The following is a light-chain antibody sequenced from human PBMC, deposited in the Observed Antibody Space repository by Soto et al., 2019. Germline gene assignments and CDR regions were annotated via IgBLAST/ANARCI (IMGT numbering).Light chain of an antibody. CDR2: EVS. CDR3: CSYAGGNSYV. J-gene: IGLJ1*01. CDR1: SNDVGSYNL. V-gene: IGLV2-23*02. Sequence: QSVLAQPSSVSGSPGQSLTISCTGTSNDVGSYNLVSWYQQHPGKAPKLMIYEVSERPSGVSNRFSGSKSGDTASLTISGLQAEDEADYYCCSYAGGNSYVFGTGTKVTVL.